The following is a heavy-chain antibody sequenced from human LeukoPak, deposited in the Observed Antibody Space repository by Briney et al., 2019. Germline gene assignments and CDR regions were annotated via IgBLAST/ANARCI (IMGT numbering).Heavy chain of an antibody. V-gene: IGHV1-46*03. CDR1: GYTFTSYY. CDR3: ARDQGCSSGWCAYYYYGMDV. J-gene: IGHJ6*02. Sequence: GASVKVSCKASGYTFTSYYLHWVRQAPGQGLEWMGRINPSGSSTSYAQKFQGRVTRTRDTSTSTVYMELSSLRSEDTAVYYCARDQGCSSGWCAYYYYGMDVWGQGTTVTVSS. D-gene: IGHD6-19*01. CDR2: INPSGSST.